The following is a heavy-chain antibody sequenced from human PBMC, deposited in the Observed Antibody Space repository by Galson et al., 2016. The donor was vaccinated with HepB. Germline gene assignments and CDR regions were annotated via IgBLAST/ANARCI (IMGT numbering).Heavy chain of an antibody. CDR3: ARKYCSRGNCYPTLDS. CDR2: ILPMFGTP. D-gene: IGHD2-15*01. J-gene: IGHJ4*02. Sequence: SVKVSCKASGGTFSSYAVTWIRQAPGQGLEWMGGILPMFGTPNFIQKFPDRVTFTADESTNTAYLELRSLKSDDTAVYFCARKYCSRGNCYPTLDSGGQGTLVTVSS. CDR1: GGTFSSYA. V-gene: IGHV1-69*13.